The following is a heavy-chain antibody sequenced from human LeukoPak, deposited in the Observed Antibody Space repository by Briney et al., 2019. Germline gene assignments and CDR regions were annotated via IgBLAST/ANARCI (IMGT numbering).Heavy chain of an antibody. CDR1: GGSISSYY. CDR2: IYYSGST. J-gene: IGHJ3*02. V-gene: IGHV4-59*01. D-gene: IGHD1-26*01. CDR3: ARDLVGATLLNAFDI. Sequence: PSETLSLTCTVSGGSISSYYWSWIRQPPGKGLEWIGYIYYSGSTNYNPSFKSRVTISVDTSKNQFSLRLSSVTAADTAVYYCARDLVGATLLNAFDIWGQGTMVTVSS.